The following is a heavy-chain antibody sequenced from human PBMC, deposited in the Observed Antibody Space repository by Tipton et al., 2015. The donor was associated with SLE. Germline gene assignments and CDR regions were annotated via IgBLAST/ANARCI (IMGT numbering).Heavy chain of an antibody. CDR3: AKNGVAGLYYYYGMDV. D-gene: IGHD6-19*01. CDR2: ISYHGIDK. J-gene: IGHJ6*02. Sequence: RSLRLSCEASGFTFSSYAVHWVRQAPGKGLEWVTLISYHGIDKYYADSVKGRFTISRDNSKNTLYLQMNSLRAEDTAVYYCAKNGVAGLYYYYGMDVWGQGTTVTVSS. CDR1: GFTFSSYA. V-gene: IGHV3-30*04.